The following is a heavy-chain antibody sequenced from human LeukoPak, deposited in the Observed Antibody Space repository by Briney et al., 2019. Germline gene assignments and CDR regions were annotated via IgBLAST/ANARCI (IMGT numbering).Heavy chain of an antibody. D-gene: IGHD6-13*01. CDR3: ARRAAAVQED. V-gene: IGHV4-59*12. CDR2: IYYSGST. Sequence: SETLSLTCTVSGGSISSYYWSWIRQPPGKGLEWIGYIYYSGSTGYNPSLKSRVTISVDTSKNQFSLKLSSVTAADTAVYYCARRAAAVQEDWGQGTLVTVSS. J-gene: IGHJ4*02. CDR1: GGSISSYY.